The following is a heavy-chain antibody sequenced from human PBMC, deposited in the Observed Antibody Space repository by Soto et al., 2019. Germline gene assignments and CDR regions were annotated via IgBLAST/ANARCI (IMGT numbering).Heavy chain of an antibody. V-gene: IGHV3-23*01. J-gene: IGHJ5*01. CDR1: GFTFSSYA. Sequence: EVQLLGSGGGLVQPGGSLRLSCAASGFTFSSYAMRWVRQAPGKGLEWVSAISGSGGSTYSAASVKGRFTISRANSKLPLYLPMTALSAESTAVYYCAARRSGSDYDSWCQGTLVTVSS. D-gene: IGHD1-26*01. CDR3: AARRSGSDYDS. CDR2: ISGSGGST.